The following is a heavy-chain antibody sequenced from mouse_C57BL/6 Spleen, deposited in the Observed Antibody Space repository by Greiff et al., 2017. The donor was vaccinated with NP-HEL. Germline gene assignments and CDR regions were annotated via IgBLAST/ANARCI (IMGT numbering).Heavy chain of an antibody. CDR2: IRNKANNHAT. CDR3: NRPYYYGSEAWFAY. V-gene: IGHV6-6*01. J-gene: IGHJ3*01. CDR1: GFTFSDAW. D-gene: IGHD1-1*01. Sequence: EVKVEESGGGLVQPGGSMKLSCAASGFTFSDAWMDWVRQSPEKGLEWVAEIRNKANNHATYYAESVKGRFTISRDDSKSSVYLQMNSLRAEDTGIYYCNRPYYYGSEAWFAYWGQGTLVTVSA.